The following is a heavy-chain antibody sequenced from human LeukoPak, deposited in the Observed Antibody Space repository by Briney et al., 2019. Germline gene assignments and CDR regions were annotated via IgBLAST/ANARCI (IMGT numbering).Heavy chain of an antibody. CDR1: GFTFSSYA. V-gene: IGHV3-30-3*01. CDR2: ISYDGSNK. CDR3: ARGGDSCYSGYYYGMDV. J-gene: IGHJ6*02. Sequence: PGGSLRLSCAASGFTFSSYAMHWVRQAPGKGLEWVAVISYDGSNKYYADSVKGQFTISRDNSKNTLYLQMNSLRAEDTAVYYCARGGDSCYSGYYYGMDVWGQGTTVTVSS. D-gene: IGHD2-2*01.